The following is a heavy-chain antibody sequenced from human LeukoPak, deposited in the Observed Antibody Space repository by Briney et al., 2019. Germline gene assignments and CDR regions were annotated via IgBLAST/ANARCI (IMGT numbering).Heavy chain of an antibody. CDR1: GGSFSGYY. CDR3: SRVGLTGLFDY. D-gene: IGHD7-27*01. V-gene: IGHV4-34*01. CDR2: INHSGST. J-gene: IGHJ4*02. Sequence: SETLSLTCAVYGGSFSGYYWSWIRQPPGKGLEWIGEINHSGSTNYNPSLKSRVTISVDTSKNQFSLQLDSVTPEDTAVYYCSRVGLTGLFDYWGQGTLVTVSS.